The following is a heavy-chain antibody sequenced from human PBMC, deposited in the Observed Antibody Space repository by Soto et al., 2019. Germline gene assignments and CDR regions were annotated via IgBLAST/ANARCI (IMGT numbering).Heavy chain of an antibody. V-gene: IGHV4-4*02. CDR3: ARGGDVVVPAAEAGWFDP. CDR1: SGSISSSNW. D-gene: IGHD2-2*01. J-gene: IGHJ5*02. CDR2: IYHSGST. Sequence: QVQLQESGPGLVKPSGTLSLTCAVSSGSISSSNWWGWVRQPPGKGLEWIGEIYHSGSTNYNPSLKSRVTISVDKSKNQFSLKLSSVTAADTAVYYCARGGDVVVPAAEAGWFDPWGQGTLVTVAS.